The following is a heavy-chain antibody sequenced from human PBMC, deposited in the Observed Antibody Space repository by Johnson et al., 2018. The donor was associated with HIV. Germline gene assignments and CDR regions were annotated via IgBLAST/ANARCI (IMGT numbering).Heavy chain of an antibody. Sequence: VQLVESGGGLVQPGGSLRLSCAGSGFIFSSYAISWVRQAPGKGLEWVSAISGSGGSTYYADSVKGRFTISRDNSKNSLYLQMNSLRVEDTAVYYCARDPRVPFPLGHDAFDIWGQGTMVTVSS. CDR1: GFIFSSYA. J-gene: IGHJ3*02. D-gene: IGHD3-16*01. V-gene: IGHV3-23*04. CDR3: ARDPRVPFPLGHDAFDI. CDR2: ISGSGGST.